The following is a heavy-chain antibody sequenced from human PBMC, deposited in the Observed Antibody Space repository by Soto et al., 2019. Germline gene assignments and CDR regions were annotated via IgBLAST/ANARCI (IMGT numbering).Heavy chain of an antibody. J-gene: IGHJ3*02. CDR1: GGTFSSYA. D-gene: IGHD3-9*01. Sequence: QVQLVQSGAEVKKPGSSVKVSCKASGGTFSSYAISWVRQAPGQGLEWMGGIIPIFGTANYAQKFQGRVTITADESTSTAYMELSILRSEDTAVYYCARGISRRRYYDILTGYYHDAFDIWGQGTMVTVSS. CDR2: IIPIFGTA. V-gene: IGHV1-69*01. CDR3: ARGISRRRYYDILTGYYHDAFDI.